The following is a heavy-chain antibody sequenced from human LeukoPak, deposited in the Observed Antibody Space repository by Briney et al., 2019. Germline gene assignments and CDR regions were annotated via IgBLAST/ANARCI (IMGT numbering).Heavy chain of an antibody. J-gene: IGHJ4*02. V-gene: IGHV1-46*01. D-gene: IGHD3-22*01. CDR2: INPSGGST. CDR1: GGTFSSYA. CDR3: ARVLKGYYYDSSGLYYFDY. Sequence: ASVKVSCKASGGTFSSYAISWVRQAPGQGLEWMGIINPSGGSTSYAQKFQGRVTMTRDMSTSTVYMELSSLRSEDTAVYYCARVLKGYYYDSSGLYYFDYWGQGTLVTVSS.